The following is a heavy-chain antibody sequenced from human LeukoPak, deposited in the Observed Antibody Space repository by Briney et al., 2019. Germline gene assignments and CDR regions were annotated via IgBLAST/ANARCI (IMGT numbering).Heavy chain of an antibody. J-gene: IGHJ5*02. Sequence: SETLSFTCSVSGGSISSYYWSWIRHPAGEGLEWIGRIYTSGSTNYNPSLKSRVTMSVDTSKNQFSLKLSSVTAADTAVYYCARDHRYYGSGSLRITNNWFDPWGQGTLVTVSS. V-gene: IGHV4-4*07. D-gene: IGHD3-10*01. CDR2: IYTSGST. CDR3: ARDHRYYGSGSLRITNNWFDP. CDR1: GGSISSYY.